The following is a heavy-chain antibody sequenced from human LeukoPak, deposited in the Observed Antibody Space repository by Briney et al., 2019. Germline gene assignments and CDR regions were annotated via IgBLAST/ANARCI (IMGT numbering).Heavy chain of an antibody. CDR3: AKSDSGSYPLYYFDY. Sequence: GGSLRLSCAASGFTFSSYAMSWVRQAPGKGLEWVSAISGSGGSTYYADPVKGRFTISRDNSKNTLYLQMNSLRAEDTAVYYCAKSDSGSYPLYYFDYWGQGTLVTVSS. J-gene: IGHJ4*02. D-gene: IGHD1-26*01. CDR1: GFTFSSYA. V-gene: IGHV3-23*01. CDR2: ISGSGGST.